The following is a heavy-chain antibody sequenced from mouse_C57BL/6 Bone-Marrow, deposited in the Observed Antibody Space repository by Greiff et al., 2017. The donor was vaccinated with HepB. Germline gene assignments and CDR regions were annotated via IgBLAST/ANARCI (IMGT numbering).Heavy chain of an antibody. D-gene: IGHD2-4*01. CDR1: GFSLTSYG. V-gene: IGHV2-2*01. CDR3: ARNWGLRRYYFDY. Sequence: QVHVKQSGPGLVQPSQSLSITCTVSGFSLTSYGVHWVRQSPGKGLEWLGVIWSGGSTDYNAAFISRLSISKDNSKSQVFFKMNSLQADDTAIYYCARNWGLRRYYFDYWGQGTTLTVSS. CDR2: IWSGGST. J-gene: IGHJ2*01.